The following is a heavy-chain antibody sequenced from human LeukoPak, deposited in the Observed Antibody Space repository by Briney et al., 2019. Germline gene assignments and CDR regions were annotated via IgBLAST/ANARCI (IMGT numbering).Heavy chain of an antibody. Sequence: SETLSLTCAVYGGSFSGYYWSWIRQPPGKGLEWIGEINHSGSTNYNPSLKSRVTISVDTSKNQFSLKLSSVTAADMAVYYCARAGDSNYVDYWGQGTLVTVSS. J-gene: IGHJ4*02. V-gene: IGHV4-34*01. CDR1: GGSFSGYY. D-gene: IGHD3-16*01. CDR2: INHSGST. CDR3: ARAGDSNYVDY.